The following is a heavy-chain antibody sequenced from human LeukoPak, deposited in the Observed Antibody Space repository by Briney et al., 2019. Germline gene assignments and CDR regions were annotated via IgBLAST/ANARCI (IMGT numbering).Heavy chain of an antibody. J-gene: IGHJ4*02. CDR2: IYSGGST. CDR1: GFTVSSNY. CDR3: AREKAGHYYGSGSQRHFDY. D-gene: IGHD3-10*01. V-gene: IGHV3-66*01. Sequence: PGGSLRLSCAASGFTVSSNYMSWVRQAPGKGLEWVSVIYSGGSTYYADSVKGRFTISRDNSKNTLYLQTNSLRAEDTAVYYCAREKAGHYYGSGSQRHFDYWGQGTLVTVSS.